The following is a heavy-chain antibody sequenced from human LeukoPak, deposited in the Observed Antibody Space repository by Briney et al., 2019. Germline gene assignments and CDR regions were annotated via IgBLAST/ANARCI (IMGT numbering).Heavy chain of an antibody. V-gene: IGHV3-30*04. CDR1: GFTFSSYA. D-gene: IGHD3-3*01. Sequence: GGSLRLSCAASGFTFSSYAMHWVRQAPGKGLEWVATTSFDVSNKYYADSVKGRFTISRDNSKNTLYLQMNSLRTEDTAVYSCARGHDFWSGYYIFFDYWGQGTLVTVSS. CDR3: ARGHDFWSGYYIFFDY. CDR2: TSFDVSNK. J-gene: IGHJ4*02.